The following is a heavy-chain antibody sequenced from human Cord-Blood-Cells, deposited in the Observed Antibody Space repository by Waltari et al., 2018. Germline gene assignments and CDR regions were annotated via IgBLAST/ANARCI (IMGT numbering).Heavy chain of an antibody. D-gene: IGHD5-12*01. CDR1: GFTVSSNY. Sequence: EVQLVESGGGLIQPGGSLRLSCAASGFTVSSNYMSWVRQAPGKGLEWVSVIYSGGSTYYADSVKRRFTISRDNSKNTLYLQMNSLRAEDTAVYYCARDRSGYDGGMPWGQGTLVTVSS. CDR3: ARDRSGYDGGMP. V-gene: IGHV3-53*01. J-gene: IGHJ4*02. CDR2: IYSGGST.